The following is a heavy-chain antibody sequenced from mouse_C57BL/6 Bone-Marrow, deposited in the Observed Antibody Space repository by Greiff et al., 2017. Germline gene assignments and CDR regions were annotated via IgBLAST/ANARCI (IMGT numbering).Heavy chain of an antibody. CDR2: ISYSGST. Sequence: EVKLQQSGPGLAKPSQTLSLTCSVTGYSITSDYWNWIRKFPGNKLEYMGYISYSGSTYYNPSLKSRISITRDTSKNQYYLQLNSVTTEDTATYYCARSRTYYSNDWYFDVWGTGTTVTVSS. CDR3: ARSRTYYSNDWYFDV. CDR1: GYSITSDY. J-gene: IGHJ1*03. V-gene: IGHV3-8*01. D-gene: IGHD2-5*01.